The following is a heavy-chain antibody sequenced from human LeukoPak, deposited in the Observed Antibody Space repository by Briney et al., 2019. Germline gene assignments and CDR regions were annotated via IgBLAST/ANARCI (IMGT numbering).Heavy chain of an antibody. V-gene: IGHV3-23*01. D-gene: IGHD3-3*01. J-gene: IGHJ4*02. CDR2: IYENGGTT. CDR1: GFTFRSHA. Sequence: GGSLRLSCVGSGFTFRSHAMSWVRQAPEKGLEFVSGIYENGGTTYYADSVKGRFSISRDNSKNTLYLQMDSLRGEDTAVYYCARGPLTSIFGVVITLFDYWGQGTLVTVSS. CDR3: ARGPLTSIFGVVITLFDY.